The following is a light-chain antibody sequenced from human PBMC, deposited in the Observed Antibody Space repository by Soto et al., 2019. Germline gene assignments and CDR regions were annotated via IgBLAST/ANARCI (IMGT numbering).Light chain of an antibody. Sequence: QSVLTQPASVSGSPGQSITISCTVTNNDVGAYTYVSWYQQHPGKAPRLIIYEVSERPSGVSNRFSGSKSGNTASLVISGLQAEDEADYYCSSYRTGSRVFGGGTKLTVL. V-gene: IGLV2-14*01. J-gene: IGLJ2*01. CDR1: NNDVGAYTY. CDR3: SSYRTGSRV. CDR2: EVS.